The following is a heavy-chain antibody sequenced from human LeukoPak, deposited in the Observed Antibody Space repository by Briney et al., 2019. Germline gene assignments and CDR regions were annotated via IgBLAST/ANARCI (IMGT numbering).Heavy chain of an antibody. CDR3: ARNMDV. CDR1: GFSFSSYW. V-gene: IGHV3-7*01. J-gene: IGHJ6*02. Sequence: GGSLRLSCIASGFSFSSYWKSWVRQAPGKGLEWVANIKQDGSEKYYVDSVKGRFTISRDNAKNSLYLQMNSLRVEDTAVYYCARNMDVWGQGTTVTVSS. CDR2: IKQDGSEK.